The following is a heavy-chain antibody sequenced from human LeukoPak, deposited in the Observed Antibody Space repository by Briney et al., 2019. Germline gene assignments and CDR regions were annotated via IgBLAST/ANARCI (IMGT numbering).Heavy chain of an antibody. CDR2: ISYDGSNK. CDR3: ARVNRGDSFWSGYYSPYYFDY. J-gene: IGHJ4*02. CDR1: GFTFSSYA. Sequence: PGRSLRLSCAASGFTFSSYAMHWVRQAPGKGLEWVAVISYDGSNKYYADSVKGRFTISRDNSKNTLYPQMNSLRAEDTAVYYCARVNRGDSFWSGYYSPYYFDYWGQGTLVTVSS. V-gene: IGHV3-30*01. D-gene: IGHD3-3*01.